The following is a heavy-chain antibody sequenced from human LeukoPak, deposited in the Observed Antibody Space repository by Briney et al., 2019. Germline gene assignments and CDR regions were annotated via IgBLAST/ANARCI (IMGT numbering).Heavy chain of an antibody. D-gene: IGHD6-13*01. V-gene: IGHV4-38-2*02. J-gene: IGHJ4*02. CDR3: ARFVAAAGFDY. CDR2: IYHSGST. Sequence: SETLSLTCTVSGYSISSGYYWGWIRQPPGKGLEWIGSIYHSGSTYYNPSLKSRVTISVDTSKNQFSLKLSSVTAADTAVYYSARFVAAAGFDYWGQGTLVTVSS. CDR1: GYSISSGYY.